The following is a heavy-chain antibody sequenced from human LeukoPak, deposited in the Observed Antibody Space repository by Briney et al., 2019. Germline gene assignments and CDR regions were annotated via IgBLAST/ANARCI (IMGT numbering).Heavy chain of an antibody. CDR3: ARVIHWGYDY. J-gene: IGHJ4*02. CDR2: ISAYNGNP. CDR1: GYTFTSYG. D-gene: IGHD7-27*01. Sequence: ASVKVSCKASGYTFTSYGISWVRQASGQGLEWMGWISAYNGNPNYAQKLQVRVTMTTDTSTSTAFMELRSLRSNDTAVYYCARVIHWGYDYWGQGTLVTVSS. V-gene: IGHV1-18*01.